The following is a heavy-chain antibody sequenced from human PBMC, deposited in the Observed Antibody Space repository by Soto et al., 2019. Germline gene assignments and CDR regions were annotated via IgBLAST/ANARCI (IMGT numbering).Heavy chain of an antibody. Sequence: EVQLLDSGGGLVQPGGSLRLSCAASGFTFSNYAMSWVRQAPGKGLEWVSGVGGSGDSTYDADSVKGRFTISRDNSKDTLYLQMNSLRAEDTAVYYCAKSPLGYCSGGSCYPPHYFDYRGQGTLVTVSS. CDR1: GFTFSNYA. CDR3: AKSPLGYCSGGSCYPPHYFDY. CDR2: VGGSGDST. V-gene: IGHV3-23*01. D-gene: IGHD2-15*01. J-gene: IGHJ4*02.